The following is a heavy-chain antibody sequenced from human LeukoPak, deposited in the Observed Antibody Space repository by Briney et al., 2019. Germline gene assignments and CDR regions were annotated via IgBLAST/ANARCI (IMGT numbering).Heavy chain of an antibody. CDR3: ARLYGTVDY. J-gene: IGHJ4*02. CDR1: GGSISSYY. D-gene: IGHD2-2*02. V-gene: IGHV4-59*01. CDR2: IYYSGRT. Sequence: PSETLSLTCTVSGGSISSYYWSWIRQPPGKGLEWIGYIYYSGRTNYNPSLKSRVTISVDTSKNQFSLKLSSVTAADTAVYYCARLYGTVDYWGQGTLVTVSS.